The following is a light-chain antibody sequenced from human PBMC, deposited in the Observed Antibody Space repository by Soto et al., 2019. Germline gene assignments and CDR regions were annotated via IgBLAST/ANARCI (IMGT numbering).Light chain of an antibody. CDR1: SSDVGTYNY. CDR2: EVS. J-gene: IGLJ1*01. CDR3: SSYRSSSLYV. V-gene: IGLV2-14*01. Sequence: QSALTQPASVSGSPGQSITISCTGTSSDVGTYNYVSWYQQHPGKAPKLMIYEVSNRPSGVSNRFSGSKSGNTASLTISGLQAEDEADYYCSSYRSSSLYVFGSGTKLTVL.